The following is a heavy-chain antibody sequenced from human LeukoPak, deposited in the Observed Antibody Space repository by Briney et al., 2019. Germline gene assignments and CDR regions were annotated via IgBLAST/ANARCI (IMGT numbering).Heavy chain of an antibody. CDR2: IKQDGGEK. D-gene: IGHD5-18*01. V-gene: IGHV3-7*01. CDR1: GFTFSSYW. J-gene: IGHJ4*02. CDR3: ARVVNTAPAGY. Sequence: GGSLRLSCAASGFTFSSYWMSWVRQAPGKGLEWVANIKQDGGEKYYVDSVKGRFTISRDNAKISLYLQMNSLRAEDTAVYYCARVVNTAPAGYWGQGTLVTVSS.